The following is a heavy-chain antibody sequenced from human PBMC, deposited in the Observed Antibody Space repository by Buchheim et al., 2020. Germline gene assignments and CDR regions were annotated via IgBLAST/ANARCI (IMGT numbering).Heavy chain of an antibody. CDR2: IWYDGSNK. Sequence: QVQLVESGGGVVQPGRSLRLSCAASGFTFSSYGMHWFRQAPGKGLEWVAVIWYDGSNKYYADSVKGRFTISRDNSKNTLYLQMNSLRAEDTAVYYCARDLTATVFYYGMDVWGQGTT. J-gene: IGHJ6*02. CDR3: ARDLTATVFYYGMDV. V-gene: IGHV3-33*01. D-gene: IGHD1-26*01. CDR1: GFTFSSYG.